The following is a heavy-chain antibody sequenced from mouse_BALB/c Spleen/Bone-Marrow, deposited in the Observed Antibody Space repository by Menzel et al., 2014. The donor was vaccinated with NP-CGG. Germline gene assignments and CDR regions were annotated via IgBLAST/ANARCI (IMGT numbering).Heavy chain of an antibody. Sequence: VQLQQSGAELVKPGASVKLSCTASGFNIKDTYIHWVKQRPEQGLEWIGRIDPANGNTKYGPKFQGRATVTTDTSSNTASRQLSTLTSEDTAVYYCARSGDGPFAYWGQGTLVTVSA. D-gene: IGHD2-3*01. CDR2: IDPANGNT. V-gene: IGHV14-3*02. CDR1: GFNIKDTY. CDR3: ARSGDGPFAY. J-gene: IGHJ3*01.